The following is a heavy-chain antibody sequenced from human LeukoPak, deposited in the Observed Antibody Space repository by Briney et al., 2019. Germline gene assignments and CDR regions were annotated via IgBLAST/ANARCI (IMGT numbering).Heavy chain of an antibody. CDR2: ISVGGSST. J-gene: IGHJ4*02. CDR1: GFTFSSSA. V-gene: IGHV3-23*01. CDR3: AKGRAVGWNGGDY. Sequence: GGSLRLSCAASGFTFSSSAMSWVRQAPGRGLEWVSSISVGGSSTYYADSVKGRFTISRDNSENTVYLQMNSLRAEDTAVYFCAKGRAVGWNGGDYWGQGTLVTVSS. D-gene: IGHD1-1*01.